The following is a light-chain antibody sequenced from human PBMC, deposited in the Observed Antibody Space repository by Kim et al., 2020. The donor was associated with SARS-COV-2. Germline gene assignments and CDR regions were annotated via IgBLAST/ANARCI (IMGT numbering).Light chain of an antibody. CDR1: QSISSR. Sequence: DIQMTQSPSTLSASVGDRVTISCRASQSISSRLAWYQQKPGKAPNLLIYESSSLESGVPSRFSGSGSGTEFTLTISSLQPDDFATYYCQQYKSYPLTFGGGTKVDIK. J-gene: IGKJ4*01. CDR3: QQYKSYPLT. V-gene: IGKV1-5*03. CDR2: ESS.